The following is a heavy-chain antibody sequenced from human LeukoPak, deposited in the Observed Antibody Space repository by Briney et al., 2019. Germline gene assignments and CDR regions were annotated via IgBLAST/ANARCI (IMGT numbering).Heavy chain of an antibody. D-gene: IGHD2-15*01. V-gene: IGHV3-21*01. CDR3: AREGEYCSGGSCADFDY. CDR1: GFTLSSYS. Sequence: PGGSLRLSCAASGFTLSSYSMNWVRQAPGKGLEWVSSISITSSYIYYADSVKGRFTISRDNAKNSLYLQMNSLRAEDTAVYYCAREGEYCSGGSCADFDYWGQGTLDTVSS. J-gene: IGHJ4*02. CDR2: ISITSSYI.